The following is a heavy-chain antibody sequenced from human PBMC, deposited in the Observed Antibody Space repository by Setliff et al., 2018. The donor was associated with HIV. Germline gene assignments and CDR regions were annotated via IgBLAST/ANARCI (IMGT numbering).Heavy chain of an antibody. CDR3: ARLSIPAYYYMDV. V-gene: IGHV1-18*01. CDR2: ISGYNGNT. CDR1: GYTFSDFG. Sequence: ASVKVSCKASGYTFSDFGISWVRQAPGQGLEWMGWISGYNGNTKYAQEVQGRVTMTTKTSTSTAYMALRSLRSDDTAVYYCARLSIPAYYYMDVWGKGTTVTVSS. J-gene: IGHJ6*03. D-gene: IGHD2-21*01.